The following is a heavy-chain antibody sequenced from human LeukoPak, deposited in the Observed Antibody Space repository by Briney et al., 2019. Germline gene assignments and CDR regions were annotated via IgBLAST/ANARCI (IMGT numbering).Heavy chain of an antibody. Sequence: SETLSLTCTISGDSTNTYFWSWIRQPPGKGLEWIGYFYYTGTTNYNPSLKSRVTISVDTSKNQFSLKVNSVTAADTGVYYCASKSTDHGELRFDYWGQGTLFTVSS. CDR2: FYYTGTT. D-gene: IGHD4-17*01. CDR1: GDSTNTYF. V-gene: IGHV4-59*01. J-gene: IGHJ4*02. CDR3: ASKSTDHGELRFDY.